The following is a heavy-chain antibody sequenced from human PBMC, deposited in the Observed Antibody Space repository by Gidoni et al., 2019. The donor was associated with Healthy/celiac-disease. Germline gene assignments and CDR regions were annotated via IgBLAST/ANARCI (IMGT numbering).Heavy chain of an antibody. Sequence: QVQLQESGPGLVKPSGTLSLTCAVSGGSLSSSNWWRWGRQPPGKGLEWIGEIYHSGSTNYNPSIKSRVTISVDKSKNQFSLKLSSVTAADTAVYYCASTRRGFSSSWYLPGAFDIWGQGTMVTVSS. CDR3: ASTRRGFSSSWYLPGAFDI. CDR2: IYHSGST. D-gene: IGHD6-13*01. CDR1: GGSLSSSNW. J-gene: IGHJ3*02. V-gene: IGHV4-4*02.